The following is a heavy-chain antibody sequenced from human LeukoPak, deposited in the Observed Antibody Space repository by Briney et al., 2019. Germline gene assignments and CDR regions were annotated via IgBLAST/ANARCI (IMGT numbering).Heavy chain of an antibody. J-gene: IGHJ6*02. D-gene: IGHD6-13*01. CDR1: GFTFSIYS. CDR3: ASSPDSSSWYVHYYGLDV. CDR2: ISSSNTI. Sequence: GGSLRLSCAASGFTFSIYSMNWVRQAPGKGLEWVSYISSSNTIYYADSVKGRFTTSRDNAKNSLYLQMNSLRAEDTAVYYCASSPDSSSWYVHYYGLDVWGRGTTVTVSS. V-gene: IGHV3-48*01.